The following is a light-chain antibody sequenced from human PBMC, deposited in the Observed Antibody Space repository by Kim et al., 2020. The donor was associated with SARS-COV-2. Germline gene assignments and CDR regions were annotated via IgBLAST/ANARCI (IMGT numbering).Light chain of an antibody. Sequence: EIVLTQSPGTLSLSPGERATLSCRASQSVGSSLLAWYQQKPGQAPRLLIYEAFKRVAGIPDRFSGSGSGTDFTLTISRPEPEDFAMYYCQQYGSTPYTFGHVTKLEI. J-gene: IGKJ2*01. CDR3: QQYGSTPYT. V-gene: IGKV3-20*01. CDR2: EAF. CDR1: QSVGSSL.